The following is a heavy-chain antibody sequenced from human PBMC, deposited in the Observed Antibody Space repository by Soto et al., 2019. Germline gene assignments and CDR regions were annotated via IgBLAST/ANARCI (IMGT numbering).Heavy chain of an antibody. D-gene: IGHD1-26*01. CDR3: ARKEVGATKPFDY. Sequence: QVQLVESGGGVVQPGRSLRLSCAASGFTFSSYAMHWVRQAPGKGLEWVAVISYDGSNKYYADSVKGRFTISRDNSKNTLYLQMNSLRAEDTAVYYCARKEVGATKPFDYWGQVTLVTVSS. V-gene: IGHV3-30-3*01. J-gene: IGHJ4*02. CDR2: ISYDGSNK. CDR1: GFTFSSYA.